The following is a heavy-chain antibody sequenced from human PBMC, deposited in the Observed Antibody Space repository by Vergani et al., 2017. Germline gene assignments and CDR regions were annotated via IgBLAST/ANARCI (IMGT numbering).Heavy chain of an antibody. D-gene: IGHD2-2*01. Sequence: EVQLVESGGGLVKPGGSLRLSCVASGFTFGSYSMNWVRQAPGKGLEWVSFISSSSSYRYYADSVKGRFTISRDNGEYSLLLQMNSLRPEDTAVYYCARGVPGDQLATQYFQHWGQGTLGTVSS. CDR3: ARGVPGDQLATQYFQH. CDR1: GFTFGSYS. CDR2: ISSSSSYR. J-gene: IGHJ1*01. V-gene: IGHV3-21*01.